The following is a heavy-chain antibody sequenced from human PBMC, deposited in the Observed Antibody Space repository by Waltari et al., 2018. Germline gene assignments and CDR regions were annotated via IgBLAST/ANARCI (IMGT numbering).Heavy chain of an antibody. D-gene: IGHD3-22*01. Sequence: QVQLVQSGAEVKKPGSSVKVSCKASGGTFSSYAISWVRQAPGQGLEWMGRIIPIFGTANYAQKFQGRVTITADKSTSTAYMELSSLRSEDTAVYYCARALYYYDSSGYYTFDYWGQGTLVTVSS. V-gene: IGHV1-69*08. J-gene: IGHJ4*02. CDR2: IIPIFGTA. CDR3: ARALYYYDSSGYYTFDY. CDR1: GGTFSSYA.